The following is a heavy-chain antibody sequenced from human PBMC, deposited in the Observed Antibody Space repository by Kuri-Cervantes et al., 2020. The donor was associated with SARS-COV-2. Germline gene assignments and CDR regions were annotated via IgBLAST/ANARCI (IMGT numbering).Heavy chain of an antibody. CDR2: ISYDGSNK. D-gene: IGHD7-27*01. CDR1: GFTFSSYG. J-gene: IGHJ4*02. Sequence: GGSLRLSCAASGFTFSSYGMHWVRQAPGKGLEWVAVISYDGSNKYYADSVKGRFTISRDNSKNTLYLQMNSLRAEDTAVYYCARESLGMSPWGFDYWGQGTLVTVSS. V-gene: IGHV3-30*19. CDR3: ARESLGMSPWGFDY.